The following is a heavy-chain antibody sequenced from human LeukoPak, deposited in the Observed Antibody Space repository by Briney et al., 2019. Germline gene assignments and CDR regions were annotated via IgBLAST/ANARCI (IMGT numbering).Heavy chain of an antibody. D-gene: IGHD3-22*01. CDR3: GLGSSGLGGPFDY. V-gene: IGHV3-23*01. CDR1: GFTFSSYA. J-gene: IGHJ4*02. Sequence: PGGSLRLSCAASGFTFSSYAMNWVRQAPGKGLEWVSLISNIGGRTYYADSVKGRFTISGDNSKNTLYLQMNSLRADDTALYYCGLGSSGLGGPFDYWGQGSLVTVSS. CDR2: ISNIGGRT.